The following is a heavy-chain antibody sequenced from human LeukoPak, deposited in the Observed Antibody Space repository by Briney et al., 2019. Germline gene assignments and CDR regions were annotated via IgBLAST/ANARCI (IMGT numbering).Heavy chain of an antibody. CDR2: INHSGST. J-gene: IGHJ4*02. CDR3: ARGRYVVVPAAILYFDY. D-gene: IGHD2-2*01. Sequence: SEALSLTCAVYGGSFSGYYWSWIRQPPGKGLEWIGEINHSGSTNYNPSLKSRVTISVDTSKNQFSLKLSSVTAADTAVYYCARGRYVVVPAAILYFDYWGQGTLVTVSS. CDR1: GGSFSGYY. V-gene: IGHV4-34*01.